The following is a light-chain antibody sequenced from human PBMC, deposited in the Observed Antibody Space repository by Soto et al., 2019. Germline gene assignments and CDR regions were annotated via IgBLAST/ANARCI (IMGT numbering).Light chain of an antibody. V-gene: IGLV8-61*01. CDR2: STN. CDR3: VLYMGSGIWV. Sequence: QTVVTQEPSFSVSPGRTVTLTCGLSSGSVSTTHHPSWYQQTPGQAPRTLIYSTNTRSSGVPDRFSGSILGNKAALTITGAQADDESNYYCVLYMGSGIWVFGGGTKVTVL. CDR1: SGSVSTTHH. J-gene: IGLJ3*02.